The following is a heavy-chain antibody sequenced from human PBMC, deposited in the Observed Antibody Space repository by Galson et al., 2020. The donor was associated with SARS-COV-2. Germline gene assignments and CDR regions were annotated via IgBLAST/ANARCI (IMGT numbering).Heavy chain of an antibody. CDR2: INSNGSST. V-gene: IGHV3-74*01. CDR1: GFTFSSYW. J-gene: IGHJ4*02. D-gene: IGHD1-26*01. Sequence: GESLKIPCAASGFTFSSYWMHWVRQAPGKGLVWVSRINSNGSSTSYADSVKGRFTISRDNAKNTLYLQMNSLRAEDTALYYCTATRAYWGQGTLVTVSS. CDR3: TATRAY.